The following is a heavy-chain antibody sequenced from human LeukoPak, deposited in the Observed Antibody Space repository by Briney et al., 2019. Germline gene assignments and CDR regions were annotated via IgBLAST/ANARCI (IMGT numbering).Heavy chain of an antibody. Sequence: PGGSLRLSCAVSGLTVTDNYMSWVRQAPGKGLQWVSVIYPDGRTYYADSVKGRFTISRDISRNTLLLQMNNLRADDTAVYYCAVLSSGWFPWGQGTLVTVSS. D-gene: IGHD6-19*01. V-gene: IGHV3-53*01. CDR3: AVLSSGWFP. J-gene: IGHJ5*02. CDR2: IYPDGRT. CDR1: GLTVTDNY.